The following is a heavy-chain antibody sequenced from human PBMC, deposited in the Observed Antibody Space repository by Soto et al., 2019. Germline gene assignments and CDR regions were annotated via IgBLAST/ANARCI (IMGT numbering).Heavy chain of an antibody. CDR1: AGTFRSPA. J-gene: IGHJ3*02. V-gene: IGHV1-69*13. CDR2: IIPIFGTA. CDR3: ARSIFGVAPHDDSDI. D-gene: IGHD3-3*01. Sequence: GASVNGSCKASAGTFRSPALTWVRQAPGQGLEWMGGIIPIFGTANYAQKFQGRVTITADESTSTAYMELSSLRSEDTAVYYCARSIFGVAPHDDSDITDQG.